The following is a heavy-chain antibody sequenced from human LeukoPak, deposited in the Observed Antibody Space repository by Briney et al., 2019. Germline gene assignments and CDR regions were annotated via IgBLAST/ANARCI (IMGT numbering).Heavy chain of an antibody. D-gene: IGHD1-26*01. CDR3: ARDQNLVGAYDDDAFDI. J-gene: IGHJ3*02. CDR2: INPSGGST. CDR1: GYSFTGDY. V-gene: IGHV1-46*01. Sequence: ASVKVSCKAPGYSFTGDYMHCVRPAPGQGLEWRGIINPSGGSTSYAQKFQGRVTMNKDMSTSTVYMELSSLRSEDTAVYCCARDQNLVGAYDDDAFDIWGQGTMVSVSS.